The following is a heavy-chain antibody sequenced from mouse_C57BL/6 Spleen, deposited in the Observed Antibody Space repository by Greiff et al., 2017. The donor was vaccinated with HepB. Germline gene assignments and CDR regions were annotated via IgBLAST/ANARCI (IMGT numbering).Heavy chain of an antibody. V-gene: IGHV1-82*01. D-gene: IGHD1-1*01. CDR1: GYAFSSSW. J-gene: IGHJ1*03. Sequence: QVQLKQSGPELVKPGASVKISCKASGYAFSSSWMNWVKQRPGKGLEWIGRIYPGDGDTNYNGKFKGKATLTADKSSSTAYMQLSSLTSEDSAVYFCARWPHYYGSSYGYFDVWGTGTTVTVSS. CDR3: ARWPHYYGSSYGYFDV. CDR2: IYPGDGDT.